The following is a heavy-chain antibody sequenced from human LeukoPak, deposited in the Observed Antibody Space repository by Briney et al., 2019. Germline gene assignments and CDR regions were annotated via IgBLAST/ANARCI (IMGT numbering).Heavy chain of an antibody. J-gene: IGHJ1*01. Sequence: ASVKVSCKASGYIFTHYYMHWVRQAPGQGLEWMGWINPNSGGTNSVQKFQGRVTMTRDTSISTAYMEVSSLRSDDTAVYFCARDDSSGQVYFQRWGQGTLVTVSS. D-gene: IGHD3-22*01. CDR2: INPNSGGT. CDR1: GYIFTHYY. CDR3: ARDDSSGQVYFQR. V-gene: IGHV1-2*02.